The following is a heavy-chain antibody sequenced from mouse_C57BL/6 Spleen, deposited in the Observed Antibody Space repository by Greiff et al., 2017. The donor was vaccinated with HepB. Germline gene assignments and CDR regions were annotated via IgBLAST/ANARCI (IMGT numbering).Heavy chain of an antibody. CDR3: ARDDYDDPLYAMDY. D-gene: IGHD2-4*01. J-gene: IGHJ4*01. CDR2: ISYDGSN. V-gene: IGHV3-6*01. Sequence: DVQLQESGPGLVKPSQSLSLTCSVTGYSITSGYYWNWIRQFPGNKLEWMGYISYDGSNNYNPSLKNRISITRDTSKNQFFLKLNSVTTEDTATYYCARDDYDDPLYAMDYWGQGTSVTVSS. CDR1: GYSITSGYY.